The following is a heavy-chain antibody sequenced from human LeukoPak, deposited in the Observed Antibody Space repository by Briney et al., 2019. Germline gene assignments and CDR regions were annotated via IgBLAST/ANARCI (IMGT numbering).Heavy chain of an antibody. CDR3: ARVPRGSGRFDY. CDR1: GGSISSYY. D-gene: IGHD6-25*01. J-gene: IGHJ4*02. V-gene: IGHV4-59*01. Sequence: SETLSLTCTVSGGSISSYYWSWIRQPPGMGLEWIGYIYYSGSTNYNPSLKSRVTISVDTSKNQFSLKLSSVTAADTAVYYCARVPRGSGRFDYWGQGTLVTVSS. CDR2: IYYSGST.